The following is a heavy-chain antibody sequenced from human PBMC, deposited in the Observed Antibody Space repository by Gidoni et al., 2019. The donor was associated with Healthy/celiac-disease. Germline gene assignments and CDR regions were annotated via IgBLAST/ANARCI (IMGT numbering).Heavy chain of an antibody. CDR2: IKQDGSEK. CDR3: TRDGTYYYDSSGYYNDAFDI. Sequence: EVQLVESGGGLVQPGGSLRLSCAASGFPFSTYWMGWVRQAPGKGREWVANIKQDGSEKYYVDSVKGRCTISRDNAKNSLYLQMNSRRAEDTAVYYCTRDGTYYYDSSGYYNDAFDIWGQGTMVTVSS. CDR1: GFPFSTYW. D-gene: IGHD3-22*01. V-gene: IGHV3-7*01. J-gene: IGHJ3*02.